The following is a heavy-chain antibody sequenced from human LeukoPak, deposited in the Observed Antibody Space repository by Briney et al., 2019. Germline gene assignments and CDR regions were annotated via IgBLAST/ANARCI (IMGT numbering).Heavy chain of an antibody. V-gene: IGHV1-18*01. D-gene: IGHD4-11*01. CDR3: ARVAFSKYHYYMDV. CDR2: LSAHIDDT. Sequence: GASVKVSCKASGYSFRTYGITWVRQAPGQGLEWMGWLSAHIDDTSYSQKFQGRVTVTTDTSTNTAYMELRSLRSDDTAVYFCARVAFSKYHYYMDVWGKGTTVTVSS. J-gene: IGHJ6*03. CDR1: GYSFRTYG.